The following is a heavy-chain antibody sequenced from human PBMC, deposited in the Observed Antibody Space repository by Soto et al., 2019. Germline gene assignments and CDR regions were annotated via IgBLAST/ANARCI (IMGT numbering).Heavy chain of an antibody. J-gene: IGHJ6*02. CDR2: IIPILGIA. Sequence: QVQLVQSGAEVKKPGSSVKVSCKASGGTFSSYTISWVRQAPGQGLEWMGRIIPILGIANYAQKFQGRVTITADKSTSTAYMELSSLRSEDTAVYYCARGRASSQDNTVTTIHDSKRRVYYYGMDVWGQGTTVTVSS. CDR3: ARGRASSQDNTVTTIHDSKRRVYYYGMDV. V-gene: IGHV1-69*02. CDR1: GGTFSSYT. D-gene: IGHD4-17*01.